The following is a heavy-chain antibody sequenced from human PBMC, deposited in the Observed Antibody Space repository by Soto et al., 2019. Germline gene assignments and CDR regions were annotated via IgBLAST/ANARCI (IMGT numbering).Heavy chain of an antibody. CDR1: GFTFSSYA. D-gene: IGHD3-10*01. CDR3: AKGTYYYGSAPYYFDY. Sequence: PGGSLRLSCAASGFTFSSYAMSWVRQAPGKGLEWVSGISDSGGSTYYADSVKGRFTISSDNSKNTLYLQMNSLRAEDTAVYYCAKGTYYYGSAPYYFDYWGQGTLVTVSS. J-gene: IGHJ4*02. CDR2: ISDSGGST. V-gene: IGHV3-23*01.